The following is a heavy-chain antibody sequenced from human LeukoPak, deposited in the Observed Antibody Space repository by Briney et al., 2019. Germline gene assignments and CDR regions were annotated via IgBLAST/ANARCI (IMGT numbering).Heavy chain of an antibody. V-gene: IGHV3-23*01. CDR3: AELSITMIGGV. Sequence: GGSLRLSCAASGFTFRSYAMSWVRQAPGKGLEWVSVISGSGDSTYYADSVKGRFTISRDNSKNTLYLQMNSLRAEDTAVYYCAELSITMIGGVWGKGTTVTISS. CDR2: ISGSGDST. D-gene: IGHD3-10*02. J-gene: IGHJ6*04. CDR1: GFTFRSYA.